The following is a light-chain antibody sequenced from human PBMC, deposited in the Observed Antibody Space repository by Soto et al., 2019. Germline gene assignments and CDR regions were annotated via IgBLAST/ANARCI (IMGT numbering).Light chain of an antibody. Sequence: DIQMTQSPSSLSASVGDRVTITCRASQDISNYLVWYQQKPGKVPSLLIYAASTLQSGVPSRFSGSGSGTDFTLTISSLQPEDVATYYCQKYNSAPLTFAGGTKVEIK. J-gene: IGKJ4*01. V-gene: IGKV1-27*01. CDR1: QDISNY. CDR3: QKYNSAPLT. CDR2: AAS.